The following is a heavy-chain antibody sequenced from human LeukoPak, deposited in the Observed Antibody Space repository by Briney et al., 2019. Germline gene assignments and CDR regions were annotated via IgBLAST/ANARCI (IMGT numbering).Heavy chain of an antibody. J-gene: IGHJ4*02. V-gene: IGHV3-9*01. D-gene: IGHD5-12*01. CDR3: AKDQAPDIVATVTFDY. Sequence: PGGSLRLSCAASGSTFDDYAMHWVRQAPGKGLEWVSGISWNSGSIGYADSVKGRFTISRDNAKNSLYLQMNSLRAEDTALYYCAKDQAPDIVATVTFDYWGQGTLVTVSS. CDR1: GSTFDDYA. CDR2: ISWNSGSI.